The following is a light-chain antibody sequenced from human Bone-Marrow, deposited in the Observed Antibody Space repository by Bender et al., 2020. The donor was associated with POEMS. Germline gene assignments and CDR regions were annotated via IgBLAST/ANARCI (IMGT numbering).Light chain of an antibody. CDR1: SPNIGNHG. CDR2: YDD. J-gene: IGLJ3*02. Sequence: QSVVTQPPSLSEAPRQRVTISCSGSSPNIGNHGVNWYQQHPGEAPKLLIYYDDLLTPAVSDRFSASKSCNSASRAISELQSEDEALYCCSAWDDSLRSWVFGGGTKLTIL. V-gene: IGLV1-36*01. CDR3: SAWDDSLRSWV.